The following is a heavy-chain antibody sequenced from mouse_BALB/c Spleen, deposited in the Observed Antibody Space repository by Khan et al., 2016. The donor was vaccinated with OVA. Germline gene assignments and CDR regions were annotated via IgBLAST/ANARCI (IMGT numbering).Heavy chain of an antibody. D-gene: IGHD4-1*01. J-gene: IGHJ3*01. Sequence: DVHLVESGGDLVKPGGSLKLSCAASGFSFSSYSMSWVRQTPDKRLEWVATISSGGDYTYNPDIVKGRFTISRENAKNTLYLQMSSLKSEDTAMYYCASHLTGSFAYWGQVTLVTVSA. CDR3: ASHLTGSFAY. CDR1: GFSFSSYS. V-gene: IGHV5-6*01. CDR2: ISSGGDYT.